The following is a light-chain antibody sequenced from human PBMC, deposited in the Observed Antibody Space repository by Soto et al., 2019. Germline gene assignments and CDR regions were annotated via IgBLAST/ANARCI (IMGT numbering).Light chain of an antibody. CDR1: ISDVGNYKY. CDR2: EVS. Sequence: QSLLTQPASVSGSPGQSITISCTGTISDVGNYKYVSWYQQHPGKAPKLMIYEVSNRPSGVSNRFSGSKSGNTASLTISGLQAEDETDYCCLSYTSSGTYVFGTGTKVTVL. V-gene: IGLV2-14*01. J-gene: IGLJ1*01. CDR3: LSYTSSGTYV.